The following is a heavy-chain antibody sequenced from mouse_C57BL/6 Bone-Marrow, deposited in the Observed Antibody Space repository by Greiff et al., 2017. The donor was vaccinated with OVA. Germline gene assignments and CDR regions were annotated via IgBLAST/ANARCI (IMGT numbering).Heavy chain of an antibody. CDR2: ISDGGSYT. D-gene: IGHD1-1*01. CDR1: GFTFSSYA. Sequence: EVHLVESGGGLVKPGGSLKLSCAASGFTFSSYAMSWVRQTPEKRLEWVATISDGGSYTYYPDNVKGRFTISRDNAKNNLYLQMSHLKSEDTAMYYCARDTVGSLYAMDYWGQGTSVTVSS. CDR3: ARDTVGSLYAMDY. J-gene: IGHJ4*01. V-gene: IGHV5-4*01.